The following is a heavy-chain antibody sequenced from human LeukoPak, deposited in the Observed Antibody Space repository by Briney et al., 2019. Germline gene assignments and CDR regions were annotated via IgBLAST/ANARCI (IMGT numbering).Heavy chain of an antibody. CDR2: ISSSSSYI. V-gene: IGHV3-21*01. CDR3: ARDQDPYSSGWLIGY. J-gene: IGHJ4*02. CDR1: GFTFSSYS. Sequence: GGALRLSCAASGFTFSSYSMNWVRQAPGKGLEWVSSISSSSSYIYYADSVKGRFTISRDNAKNSLYLQMNSLRAEDTAVYYCARDQDPYSSGWLIGYWGQGTLVTVSS. D-gene: IGHD6-19*01.